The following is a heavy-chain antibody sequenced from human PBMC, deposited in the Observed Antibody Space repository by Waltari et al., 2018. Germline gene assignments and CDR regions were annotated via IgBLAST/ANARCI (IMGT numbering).Heavy chain of an antibody. V-gene: IGHV3-48*02. D-gene: IGHD2-15*01. CDR1: GFPFKSYR. J-gene: IGHJ4*02. Sequence: EVQLVESGGGLVQSGGSLRLSCSGSGFPFKSYRLTWVRQAPGNWLELLSSIGVSGSSDTTYYADSVKGRFTISRDNVKNSVYLQMSRLTDDDTALYYCARAVVVATPRGFFDYWGQGTQVTVSS. CDR3: ARAVVVATPRGFFDY. CDR2: IGVSGSSDTT.